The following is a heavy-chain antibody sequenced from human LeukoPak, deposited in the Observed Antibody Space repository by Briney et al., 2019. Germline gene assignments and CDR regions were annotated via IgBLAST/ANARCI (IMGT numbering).Heavy chain of an antibody. Sequence: GGSLRLSCAASGITFSGYAMNWVGQAPGKGLEWVSGISGSGGSTYYADSVKGRFTISRDNSKNTLYLQMDSLRAEDTAVYHCATALGSASYYHVPWVQGTLVTVSS. D-gene: IGHD3-10*01. V-gene: IGHV3-23*01. J-gene: IGHJ5*02. CDR2: ISGSGGST. CDR1: GITFSGYA. CDR3: ATALGSASYYHVP.